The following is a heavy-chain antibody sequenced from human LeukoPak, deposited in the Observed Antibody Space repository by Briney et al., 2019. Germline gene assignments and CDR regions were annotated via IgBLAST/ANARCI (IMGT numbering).Heavy chain of an antibody. D-gene: IGHD2-2*01. Sequence: GGSLRLSCAASGFTFSTCATGWVRQAPGKGLGWASAISGSGGSTFYADSVKGRFTISRDNSKNTVYLQMSGLRAEDPALYYCAKAHCSPTSCSRIDYWGQGTLVTVSS. CDR3: AKAHCSPTSCSRIDY. V-gene: IGHV3-23*01. CDR1: GFTFSTCA. CDR2: ISGSGGST. J-gene: IGHJ4*02.